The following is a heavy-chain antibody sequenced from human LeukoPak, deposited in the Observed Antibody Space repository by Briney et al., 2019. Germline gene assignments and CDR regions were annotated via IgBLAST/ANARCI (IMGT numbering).Heavy chain of an antibody. CDR3: ARVDSSRAFDY. CDR2: IYTSRST. V-gene: IGHV4-4*07. Sequence: SETLSLTCTVSGGSLSSYYWSWLRQPPGKGLEWIGRIYTSRSTNYNPSLKSRVTMSVDTSKNQFSLKLSSVTAADTAVYYCARVDSSRAFDYCGQRTLVTVSS. D-gene: IGHD6-13*01. J-gene: IGHJ4*02. CDR1: GGSLSSYY.